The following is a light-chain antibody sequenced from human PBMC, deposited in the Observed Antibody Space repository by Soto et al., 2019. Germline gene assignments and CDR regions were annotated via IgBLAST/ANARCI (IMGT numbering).Light chain of an antibody. CDR2: NAS. CDR1: QGISTY. V-gene: IGKV1-5*01. J-gene: IGKJ1*01. CDR3: QQYNLYWT. Sequence: DIQMTQSPSSLSESAGDRVTITCRASQGISTYLNWYQQKPGKAPKLLVYNASTLESGVPSRFSGSGSGAEFTLTISSLQPDDSATYYCQQYNLYWTFGQGTKVDIK.